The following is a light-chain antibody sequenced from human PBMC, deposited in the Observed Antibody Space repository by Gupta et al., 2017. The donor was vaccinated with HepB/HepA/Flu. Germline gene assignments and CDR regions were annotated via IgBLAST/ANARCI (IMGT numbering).Light chain of an antibody. CDR1: SGHSSYA. V-gene: IGLV4-69*01. J-gene: IGLJ2*01. CDR3: QTWGTGNSVV. Sequence: QLAATQSPSASASLRAPSKLTCTLSSGHSSYAIAWHQQQPEKGPRYLMKVNSDGSDTKGDGIPDRFSGSSSGTERYLTISSLQAEEETDYYCQTWGTGNSVVFGGGTKLTVL. CDR2: VNSDGSD.